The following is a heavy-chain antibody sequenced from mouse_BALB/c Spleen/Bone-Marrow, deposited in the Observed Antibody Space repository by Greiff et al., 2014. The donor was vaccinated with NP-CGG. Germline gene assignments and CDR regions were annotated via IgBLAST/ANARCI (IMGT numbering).Heavy chain of an antibody. Sequence: VQLQQSGIDLVKPGASVKLSCTASGFNIKDTYMHWVKQRPEQGLDWIGRIDPASGNIQYDPKFQGRAAITADTSSNTAYLQLSSLTSEDTAVYYCASLTGTFDYWGQGTPLTVSS. D-gene: IGHD4-1*01. CDR3: ASLTGTFDY. CDR2: IDPASGNI. CDR1: GFNIKDTY. J-gene: IGHJ2*01. V-gene: IGHV14-3*02.